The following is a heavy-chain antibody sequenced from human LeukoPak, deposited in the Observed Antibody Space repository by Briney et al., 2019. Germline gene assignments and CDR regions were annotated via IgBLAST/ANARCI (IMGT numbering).Heavy chain of an antibody. Sequence: PSEALSLTCIVSGGSFSSSYWSWIRQPPGKGLEWIAYIYSNGNTNSNPFLKSRVTIAVDTSQSQFSLKLSSVTAADTAVYYCARGLVGLTPHAGVFQIWGQGTKVTVSS. J-gene: IGHJ3*02. CDR1: GGSFSSSY. CDR3: ARGLVGLTPHAGVFQI. CDR2: IYSNGNT. D-gene: IGHD1-26*01. V-gene: IGHV4-59*01.